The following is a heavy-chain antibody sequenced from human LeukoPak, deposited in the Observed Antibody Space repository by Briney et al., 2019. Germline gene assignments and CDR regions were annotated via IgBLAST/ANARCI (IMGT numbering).Heavy chain of an antibody. CDR2: INHSGST. D-gene: IGHD1-1*01. V-gene: IGHV4-34*01. J-gene: IGHJ5*02. Sequence: PSETQSLTCAVYGGSFSGYYWSWIRQPPGKGLEWIGEINHSGSTNYNPSLKSRVTISVDTSKNQFSLKLSSVTAADTAVYYCARVGGWNDGDWFDPWGQGTLVTVSS. CDR3: ARVGGWNDGDWFDP. CDR1: GGSFSGYY.